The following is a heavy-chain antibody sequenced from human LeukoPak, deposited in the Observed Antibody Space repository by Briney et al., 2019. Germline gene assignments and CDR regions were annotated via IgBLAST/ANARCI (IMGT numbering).Heavy chain of an antibody. V-gene: IGHV1-18*01. Sequence: ASVKVSCKASGYTFTSYGISWVRQAPGQGLEWMGWISPYNGNTDYAQKLQGRVTMATDTSTSTAYMELRSLRSDDTAVYYCASVTIFGVVILSDWGQGTMVTVSS. D-gene: IGHD3-3*01. CDR1: GYTFTSYG. J-gene: IGHJ3*01. CDR2: ISPYNGNT. CDR3: ASVTIFGVVILSD.